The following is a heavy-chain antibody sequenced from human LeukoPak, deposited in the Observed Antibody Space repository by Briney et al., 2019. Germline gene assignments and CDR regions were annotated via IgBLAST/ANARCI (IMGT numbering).Heavy chain of an antibody. Sequence: GGSLRLSCAASGFTFSSYAMHWVRQAPGKGLEYVSGIRSDGGSPFHVNSVKGRFTISRDNSKDTLYLQMGSLRAEDMAVYYCAREYCSGGRCQYYFDYWGQGTLVTVSS. CDR1: GFTFSSYA. V-gene: IGHV3-64*01. CDR3: AREYCSGGRCQYYFDY. CDR2: IRSDGGSP. D-gene: IGHD2-15*01. J-gene: IGHJ4*02.